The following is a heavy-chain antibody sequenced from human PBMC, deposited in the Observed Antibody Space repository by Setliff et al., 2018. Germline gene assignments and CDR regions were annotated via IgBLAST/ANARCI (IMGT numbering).Heavy chain of an antibody. V-gene: IGHV1-18*04. J-gene: IGHJ3*02. D-gene: IGHD2-15*01. Sequence: ASVKVSCNGSGYIFTSSGISWVRQAPGQGLEWMGWISGFNGVAKYAQNFQDRVTMATDTSTNMAYMELRSLRSDDTAIYFCALTTLSLCSGGNCPNALDIWGQGTLVTVSS. CDR2: ISGFNGVA. CDR1: GYIFTSSG. CDR3: ALTTLSLCSGGNCPNALDI.